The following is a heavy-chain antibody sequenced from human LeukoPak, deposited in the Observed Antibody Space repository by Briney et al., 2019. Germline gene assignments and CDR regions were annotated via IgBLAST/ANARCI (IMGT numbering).Heavy chain of an antibody. CDR3: ARDGHCTSTDCYEWLAY. V-gene: IGHV1-58*02. Sequence: SVKVSCKASGFTFTSSAMQWVRQARGQRLEWIGWIVVGSGNTNYAQKFQERVTMTRDTSISTAYMELSRLRSDDTAVYYCARDGHCTSTDCYEWLAYWGQGTLVTVSS. J-gene: IGHJ4*02. CDR1: GFTFTSSA. CDR2: IVVGSGNT. D-gene: IGHD2-2*01.